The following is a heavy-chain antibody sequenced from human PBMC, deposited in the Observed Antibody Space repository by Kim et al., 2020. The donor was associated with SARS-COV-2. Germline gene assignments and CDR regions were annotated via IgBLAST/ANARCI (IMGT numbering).Heavy chain of an antibody. V-gene: IGHV1-24*01. CDR1: GYTLTELS. J-gene: IGHJ4*02. CDR3: ATGLIPPSSSWSWFNFDY. D-gene: IGHD6-13*01. CDR2: FDPEDGET. Sequence: ASVKVSCKVSGYTLTELSMHWVRQAPGKGLEWMGGFDPEDGETIYAQKFQGRVTMTEDTSTDTAYMELSSLRSEDTAVYYCATGLIPPSSSWSWFNFDYWGQGTLVTVSS.